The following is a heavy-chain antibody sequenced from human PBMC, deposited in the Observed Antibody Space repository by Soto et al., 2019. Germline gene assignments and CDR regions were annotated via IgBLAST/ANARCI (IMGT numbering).Heavy chain of an antibody. CDR2: IYYSGST. V-gene: IGHV4-31*03. D-gene: IGHD3-3*01. CDR3: ARALLTISGDWFDP. CDR1: VGSISSGGYY. J-gene: IGHJ5*02. Sequence: SETLSLTCTVSVGSISSGGYYWSWIRQHPGKGLEWIGYIYYSGSTYYNPSLKSRVTISVDTSKNQFSLKLSSVTAADTAVYYCARALLTISGDWFDPWGQGTLVTVSS.